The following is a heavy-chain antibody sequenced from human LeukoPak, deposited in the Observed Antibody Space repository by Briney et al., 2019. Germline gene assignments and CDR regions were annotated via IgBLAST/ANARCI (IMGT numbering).Heavy chain of an antibody. J-gene: IGHJ5*02. Sequence: PSETLSLTCTVSGDSIRSSGNYWGWIRQSPWKGVQWIGSIYYSGTTYYNPSLKSRVTIYVDTSKNQFSLKLTSVTAADTAVYYCANCSTTNCYAGAWGQGTLVTVSS. CDR3: ANCSTTNCYAGA. CDR2: IYYSGTT. V-gene: IGHV4-39*01. D-gene: IGHD2-2*01. CDR1: GDSIRSSGNY.